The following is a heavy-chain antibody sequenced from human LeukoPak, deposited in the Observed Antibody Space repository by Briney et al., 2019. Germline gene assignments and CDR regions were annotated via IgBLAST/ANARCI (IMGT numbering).Heavy chain of an antibody. J-gene: IGHJ3*02. Sequence: GGSLRLSCAASGFTFSSYEMNWVRQAPGKGLEWVSYISSSGSTIYYADSVKGRFTISRDNAKNSLYLQMNSLRAEVTAVYYCARGKMGWLQPSGDAFDIWGQGTMVTVSS. CDR2: ISSSGSTI. CDR1: GFTFSSYE. D-gene: IGHD5-24*01. V-gene: IGHV3-48*03. CDR3: ARGKMGWLQPSGDAFDI.